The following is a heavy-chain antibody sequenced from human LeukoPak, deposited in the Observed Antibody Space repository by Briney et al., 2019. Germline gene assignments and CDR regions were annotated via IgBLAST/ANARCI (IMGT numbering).Heavy chain of an antibody. Sequence: PSETLSLTCTVSGGSISSYYWSWIRQPAGKGLEWIGRIYTSGSTNYNPSLRSRVTISVATSKNQFSLKLNSVTAADTAVYYCARAAAAAGGQYFDNWGQGTLVAVSS. J-gene: IGHJ4*02. V-gene: IGHV4-4*07. CDR2: IYTSGST. D-gene: IGHD6-13*01. CDR3: ARAAAAAGGQYFDN. CDR1: GGSISSYY.